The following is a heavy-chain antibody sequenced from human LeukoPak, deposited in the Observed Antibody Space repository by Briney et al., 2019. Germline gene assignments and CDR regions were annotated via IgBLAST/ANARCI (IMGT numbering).Heavy chain of an antibody. V-gene: IGHV3-23*01. CDR1: GFTFSIYG. D-gene: IGHD6-19*01. J-gene: IGHJ4*02. CDR2: VTGTGGST. CDR3: AKNGYSSGWYPEN. Sequence: GGSLRLSCAASGFTFSIYGMSWVRQAPGKGLEWVSAVTGTGGSTYYADSVKGRFTISRDNSKNTLYLQMNSLRGEDTAIYYCAKNGYSSGWYPENWGQGTLVTVSS.